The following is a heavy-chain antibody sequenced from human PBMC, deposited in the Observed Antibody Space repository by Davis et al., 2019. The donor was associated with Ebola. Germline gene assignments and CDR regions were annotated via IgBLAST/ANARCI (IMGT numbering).Heavy chain of an antibody. CDR2: IYRSGSP. CDR3: ARGPPVVVRGIFDY. D-gene: IGHD2-2*01. J-gene: IGHJ4*02. V-gene: IGHV4-30-2*01. Sequence: SETLSLTCTVSGGSISSGGYSWSWIRQPPGKGLEWIGYIYRSGSPFYNPSLESRVTISVDTSKNQFSLKLSSVTAADTAVYYCARGPPVVVRGIFDYWGQGTLVTVSS. CDR1: GGSISSGGYS.